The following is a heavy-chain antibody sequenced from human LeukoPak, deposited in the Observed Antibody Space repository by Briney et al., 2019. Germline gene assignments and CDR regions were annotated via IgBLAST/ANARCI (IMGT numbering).Heavy chain of an antibody. CDR2: ISGSGGST. CDR1: GFTFSSYA. J-gene: IGHJ6*03. Sequence: AGGSLRLSCAAFGFTFSSYAMSWVRQAPGKGLEWVSAISGSGGSTYYADSVKGRFTISRDNSKNTLYLQMNSLRAEDTAVYYCAKVAGCSSTSCYRLNGYYYYMDVWGKGTTVTVSS. CDR3: AKVAGCSSTSCYRLNGYYYYMDV. V-gene: IGHV3-23*01. D-gene: IGHD2-2*01.